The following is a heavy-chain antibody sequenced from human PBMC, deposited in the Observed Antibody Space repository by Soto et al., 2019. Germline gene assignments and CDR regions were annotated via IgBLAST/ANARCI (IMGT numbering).Heavy chain of an antibody. CDR1: GGSFSGYY. V-gene: IGHV4-34*01. D-gene: IGHD2-21*02. J-gene: IGHJ6*02. Sequence: SETLSLTCAVYGGSFSGYYWSWIRQPPGKGLEWIGEINHSGSTNYNPSLKSRVTISVDTSKNQFSLKLSSVTAADTAVYYCAVTRILTRVYNYYYYGMDVWGQGTTVTVSS. CDR2: INHSGST. CDR3: AVTRILTRVYNYYYYGMDV.